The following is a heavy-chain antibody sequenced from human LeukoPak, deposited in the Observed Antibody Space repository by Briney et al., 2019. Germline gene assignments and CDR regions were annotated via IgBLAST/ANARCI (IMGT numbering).Heavy chain of an antibody. CDR3: AKGGSYYDSSGYSAPFDY. Sequence: PGGSLRLSCAASGFTFSSYAMSWVRQAPGKGVEWVSAISGSGGSTYYADSVKGRFTISRDNSKNTLYLQMNSLRAEDTAVYYCAKGGSYYDSSGYSAPFDYWGQGTLVTVSS. D-gene: IGHD3-22*01. CDR2: ISGSGGST. CDR1: GFTFSSYA. V-gene: IGHV3-23*01. J-gene: IGHJ4*02.